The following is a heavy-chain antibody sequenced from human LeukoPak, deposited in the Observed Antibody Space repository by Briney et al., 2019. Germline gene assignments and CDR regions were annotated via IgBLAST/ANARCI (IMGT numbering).Heavy chain of an antibody. CDR2: MWYDGSNK. D-gene: IGHD1-26*01. CDR1: RFTFSSYG. J-gene: IGHJ4*02. V-gene: IGHV3-33*06. CDR3: AKSNSGSYFDY. Sequence: PGGSLRLSCAASRFTFSSYGMHWVRQAPGKGLEWVAVMWYDGSNKYYADSVKGRFTISRDNPKNTLYLQMNSLRAEDTAVYYCAKSNSGSYFDYWGQGTLVTVSS.